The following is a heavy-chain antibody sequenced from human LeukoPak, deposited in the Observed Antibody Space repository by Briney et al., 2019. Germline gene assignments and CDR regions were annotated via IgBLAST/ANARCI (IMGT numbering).Heavy chain of an antibody. V-gene: IGHV1-8*01. Sequence: ASVKVSCKASRYTFTSYDINWVREAAGQGLEWMGWMNPNTGRTGYAQKFQGRITMTRDTSINTAYMELTNLRSEDTAIYYCARLSQTPDYYTLGGYYYLGYWGQGTPVTVSS. CDR1: RYTFTSYD. D-gene: IGHD3-10*01. CDR3: ARLSQTPDYYTLGGYYYLGY. CDR2: MNPNTGRT. J-gene: IGHJ4*02.